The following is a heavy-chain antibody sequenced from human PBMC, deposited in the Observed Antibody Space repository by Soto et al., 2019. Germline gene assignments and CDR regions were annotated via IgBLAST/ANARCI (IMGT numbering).Heavy chain of an antibody. Sequence: QAQLVQSGAEVEKPGASVKVSCRASGYVCTSYVISWVRQAPGQELEWMGWVSAYNGDTNYAQKFQGRVTMTTDTLTSTAYMELGSLRSDDTAVYYCARDWWGVDRPVDSNWFDPWGQGTLVTVSS. D-gene: IGHD5-12*01. CDR2: VSAYNGDT. V-gene: IGHV1-18*04. CDR3: ARDWWGVDRPVDSNWFDP. J-gene: IGHJ5*02. CDR1: GYVCTSYV.